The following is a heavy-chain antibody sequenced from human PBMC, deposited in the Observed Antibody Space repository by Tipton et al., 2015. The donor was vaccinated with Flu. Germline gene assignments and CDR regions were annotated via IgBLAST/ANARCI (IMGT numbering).Heavy chain of an antibody. CDR3: ARQVVGPYYSYGMDV. D-gene: IGHD2-2*01. CDR2: ISSSGSSI. CDR1: GFTFSSYE. Sequence: TASGFTFSSYEMNWVRQAPGKGLEWVSYISSSGSSIYYADSVKGRFTISRDNAQNSLYLQMNSLRAEDTAFYYCARQVVGPYYSYGMDVWGQGTTVPVSS. V-gene: IGHV3-48*03. J-gene: IGHJ6*02.